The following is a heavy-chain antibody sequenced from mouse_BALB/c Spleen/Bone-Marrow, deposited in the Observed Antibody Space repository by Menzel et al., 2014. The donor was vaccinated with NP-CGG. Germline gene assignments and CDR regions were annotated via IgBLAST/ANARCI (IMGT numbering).Heavy chain of an antibody. V-gene: IGHV7-3*02. Sequence: EVMLVESGGGLVQPGGSLRLSCATSGFTFTDYYMSWVRQPPGKALEWLGSIRNKANGYTTEYSASVKGRFTISRDNSQSILYLQMNTLRAEDSATYYCARDSAYYGNWRYCAMDYWGQGTSVTVSS. CDR1: GFTFTDYY. CDR3: ARDSAYYGNWRYCAMDY. CDR2: IRNKANGYTT. D-gene: IGHD2-10*01. J-gene: IGHJ4*01.